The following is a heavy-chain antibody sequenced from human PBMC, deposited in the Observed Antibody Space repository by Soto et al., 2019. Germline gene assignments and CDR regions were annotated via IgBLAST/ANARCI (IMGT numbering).Heavy chain of an antibody. D-gene: IGHD3-3*01. V-gene: IGHV3-30*18. CDR1: GFTFSSYG. CDR3: AKDLRLFKPLGEAFDI. J-gene: IGHJ3*02. CDR2: ISYDGSNK. Sequence: GSLRLSCAASGFTFSSYGMHWVRQAPGKGLEWVAVISYDGSNKYYADSVKGRFTISRDNSKNTLYLQMNSLRAEDTAVYYCAKDLRLFKPLGEAFDIWGQGTMVTVSS.